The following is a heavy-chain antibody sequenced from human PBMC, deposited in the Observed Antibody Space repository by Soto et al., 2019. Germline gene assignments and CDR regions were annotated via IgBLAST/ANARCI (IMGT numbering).Heavy chain of an antibody. CDR2: INSDGSST. V-gene: IGHV3-74*01. D-gene: IGHD3-3*01. Sequence: PGGSLRLSCAASGFTFSSYWMHWVRQAPGKGLVWASRINSDGSSTSYADSVKGRFTISRDNAKNTLYLQMNSLRAEDTAVYYCARGPSTFLPYYYFWSGYYNYYYYYYMDVWGKGTTVTVSS. CDR1: GFTFSSYW. CDR3: ARGPSTFLPYYYFWSGYYNYYYYYYMDV. J-gene: IGHJ6*03.